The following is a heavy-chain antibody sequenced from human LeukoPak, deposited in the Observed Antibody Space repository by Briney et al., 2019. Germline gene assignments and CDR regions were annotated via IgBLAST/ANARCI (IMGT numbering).Heavy chain of an antibody. Sequence: PSETLSLTCXVSGGSISSYYWSWIRQPAGKGLEWIGRIYTSGSTNYNPSLKSRVTMSVDTSKNQFSLKLSPVTAADTAVYYCARDPHCSSTSCYFKHANAFDIWGQGTMVTVSS. CDR3: ARDPHCSSTSCYFKHANAFDI. J-gene: IGHJ3*02. V-gene: IGHV4-4*07. D-gene: IGHD2-2*01. CDR2: IYTSGST. CDR1: GGSISSYY.